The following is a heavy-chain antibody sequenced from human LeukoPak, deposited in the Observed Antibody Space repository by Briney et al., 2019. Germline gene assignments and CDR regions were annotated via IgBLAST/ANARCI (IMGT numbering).Heavy chain of an antibody. D-gene: IGHD2-21*02. CDR2: IYYSGST. J-gene: IGHJ3*02. Sequence: SETLSLTCTASGGSISSYYWSWIRQPPGKGLEWIGYIYYSGSTNYNPSLKSRVTISVDTSKNQFSLKLSSVTAADTAVYYCARAVYCGGDCYSGAFDIWGQGTMVTVSS. CDR1: GGSISSYY. CDR3: ARAVYCGGDCYSGAFDI. V-gene: IGHV4-59*01.